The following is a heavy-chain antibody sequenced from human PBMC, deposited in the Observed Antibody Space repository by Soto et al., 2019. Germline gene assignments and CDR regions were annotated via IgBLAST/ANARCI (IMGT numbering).Heavy chain of an antibody. J-gene: IGHJ4*02. CDR2: ISYDGSNK. D-gene: IGHD1-26*01. V-gene: IGHV3-30*18. Sequence: QVQLVESGGGVVQPGRSLRLSCAASGFTFSSYGMHWVRQAPGKGLEWVAVISYDGSNKYYADSVKGRFTISRDNSKNTLYLQMNSLRAEDRAVYYCAKERCELARSLDSGGQGTLVTFS. CDR3: AKERCELARSLDS. CDR1: GFTFSSYG.